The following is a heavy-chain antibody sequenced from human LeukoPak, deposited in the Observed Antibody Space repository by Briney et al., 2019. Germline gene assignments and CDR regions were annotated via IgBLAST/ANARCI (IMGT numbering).Heavy chain of an antibody. CDR1: GDSISSRTSDF. D-gene: IGHD2-15*01. J-gene: IGHJ4*02. CDR3: ARRNRYGNGGSCAHHHDS. CDR2: ISYIGTT. Sequence: SESLSLTCTVSGDSISSRTSDFWGWIRQAPGKGLEWIAEISYIGTTFYNPSLESRVSISLDTSKNQFSLKLNAVTAADTALYYCARRNRYGNGGSCAHHHDSWGQGTLVIVSS. V-gene: IGHV4-39*07.